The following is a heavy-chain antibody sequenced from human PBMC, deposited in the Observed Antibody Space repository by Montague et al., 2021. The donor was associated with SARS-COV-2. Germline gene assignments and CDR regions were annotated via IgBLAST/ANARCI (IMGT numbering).Heavy chain of an antibody. CDR1: GFPVNTNF. Sequence: SRRLSLSASGFPVNTNFMTWVRQAPGKGLEWISIIYSGGITYYADSVKGRFTISRDDSKNTVYLQMNSLRAEDTATYFCARSITLPAVLASWGQGTLVTVSS. D-gene: IGHD2/OR15-2a*01. CDR3: ARSITLPAVLAS. J-gene: IGHJ5*02. CDR2: IYSGGIT. V-gene: IGHV3-53*01.